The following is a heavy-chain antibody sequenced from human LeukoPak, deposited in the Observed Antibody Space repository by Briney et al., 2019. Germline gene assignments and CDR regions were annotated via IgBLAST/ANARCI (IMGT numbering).Heavy chain of an antibody. CDR1: GYSISSGYY. CDR3: AGASYDYVWGSYLEGYYFDY. CDR2: IYHSGST. V-gene: IGHV4-38-2*02. J-gene: IGHJ4*02. D-gene: IGHD3-16*02. Sequence: SETLSLTCTVSGYSISSGYYWGWIRQPPGKGMEWIGRIYHSGSTYYHPSLKSRVTISVDTSKNQFSLKLSSVTAADTAVYYCAGASYDYVWGSYLEGYYFDYWGQGTLVTVSS.